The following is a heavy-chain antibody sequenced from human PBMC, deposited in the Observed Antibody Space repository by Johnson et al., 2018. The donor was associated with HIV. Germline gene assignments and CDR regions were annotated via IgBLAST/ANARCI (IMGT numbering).Heavy chain of an antibody. Sequence: QVQLVESGGGLVQPGGSLRLSCAASGFTFSSYGMHWVRQAPGKGLEWVAVISHDGSNEYHADSVKGRFTISRDNSKNTLYLQMNSLRAEDTAVYYCARGEGIMNAFDIWGQGTMVTVSS. J-gene: IGHJ3*02. CDR1: GFTFSSYG. V-gene: IGHV3-30*03. CDR2: ISHDGSNE. CDR3: ARGEGIMNAFDI. D-gene: IGHD3-16*01.